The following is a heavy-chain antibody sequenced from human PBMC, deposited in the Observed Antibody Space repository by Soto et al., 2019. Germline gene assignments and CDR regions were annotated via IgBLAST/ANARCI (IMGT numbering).Heavy chain of an antibody. CDR1: GGSISSGGYF. CDR3: ARSVDP. CDR2: NYYSGST. V-gene: IGHV4-31*03. J-gene: IGHJ5*02. Sequence: QVQLQESGPGLVKPSQTLSLTCTVSGGSISSGGYFWSWIRQHPGKGLEWIGYNYYSGSTYYNPTLKHRATISAYTSKNHFSLKLSSVTAADTALYYGARSVDPWGQGTLATVAS.